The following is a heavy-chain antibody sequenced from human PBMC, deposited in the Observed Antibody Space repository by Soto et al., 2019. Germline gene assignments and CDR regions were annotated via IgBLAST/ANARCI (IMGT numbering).Heavy chain of an antibody. Sequence: ASGKVSCKASGYTFTSYYMHWVRQAPGQGLEWMGIINPSGGSTSYAQKFQGRVTMTRDTSTSTVYMELSSLRSEDTAVYYCARDRHPPYSGYDFDYWGQGTLVTVSS. V-gene: IGHV1-46*01. CDR2: INPSGGST. D-gene: IGHD5-12*01. J-gene: IGHJ4*02. CDR1: GYTFTSYY. CDR3: ARDRHPPYSGYDFDY.